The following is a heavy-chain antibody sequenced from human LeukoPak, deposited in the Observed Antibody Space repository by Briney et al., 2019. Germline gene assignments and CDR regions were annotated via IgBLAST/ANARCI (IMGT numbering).Heavy chain of an antibody. V-gene: IGHV3-15*01. CDR1: GFTFSNAW. CDR3: TTLCDYGDYYFDF. D-gene: IGHD4-17*01. Sequence: GGSLRLSCAASGFTFSNAWMSWVRQAPGKGLEWVGRIKRKTDGGTTDYAAPVKGRFTISRDDSKNTLYLQMNSLKTEDTAVYYCTTLCDYGDYYFDFWGQGTLVTVSS. J-gene: IGHJ4*02. CDR2: IKRKTDGGTT.